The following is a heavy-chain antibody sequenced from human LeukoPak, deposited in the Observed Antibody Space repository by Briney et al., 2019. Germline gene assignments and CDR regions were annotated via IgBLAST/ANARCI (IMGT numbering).Heavy chain of an antibody. CDR3: AGGGEAARSLVY. CDR2: IYNGGTT. J-gene: IGHJ4*02. Sequence: GGSLRLSCAASGVTSNYMTWVRQAAGKGLEWVSVIYNGGTTYYADPVKGRFTISRDNSKSTLFVYLQMNSLRTDDTALYYCAGGGEAARSLVYWGQGALVTVSS. D-gene: IGHD6-6*01. CDR1: GVTSNY. V-gene: IGHV3-66*02.